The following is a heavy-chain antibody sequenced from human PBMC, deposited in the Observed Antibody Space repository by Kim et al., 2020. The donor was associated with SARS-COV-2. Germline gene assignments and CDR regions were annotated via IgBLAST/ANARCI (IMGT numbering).Heavy chain of an antibody. Sequence: PSGVSTSPAQNFQGRVTMTRDTSTSTVYMVLSSLGSEDTAVYYCAGSGMDVWGQGTTVTVSS. D-gene: IGHD3-3*01. J-gene: IGHJ6*02. CDR2: PSGVST. V-gene: IGHV1-46*01. CDR3: AGSGMDV.